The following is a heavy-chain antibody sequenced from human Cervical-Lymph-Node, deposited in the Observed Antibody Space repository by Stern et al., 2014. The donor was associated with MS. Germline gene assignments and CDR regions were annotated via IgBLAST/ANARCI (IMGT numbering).Heavy chain of an antibody. J-gene: IGHJ6*02. Sequence: VQLLESGAEVQKPGSSVKGSCKASGDTSNTDAIHWVRQAPGQGLEWMGGIIAVYGTPVYAQRFMGRVSIAADESTATDYMELSSLRSDDTAVYYCARGASSAAWYKHAVDVWGQGTTVTVSS. V-gene: IGHV1-69*01. CDR3: ARGASSAAWYKHAVDV. D-gene: IGHD1-14*01. CDR1: GDTSNTDA. CDR2: IIAVYGTP.